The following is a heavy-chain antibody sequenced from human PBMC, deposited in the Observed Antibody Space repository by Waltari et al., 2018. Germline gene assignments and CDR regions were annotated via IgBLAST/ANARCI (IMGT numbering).Heavy chain of an antibody. Sequence: QVQLQESGPGLVEPSETLSLTCPVSGGSIPSYYWSWLRQPPGKGLEYIGSMYYRGGTNYNPSLKSRLTMSVDTSKNQFSLKLSSVTAADTAVYYCARGPIARYNWLDPWGQGTLVTVSS. D-gene: IGHD1-20*01. V-gene: IGHV4-59*01. J-gene: IGHJ5*02. CDR2: MYYRGGT. CDR3: ARGPIARYNWLDP. CDR1: GGSIPSYY.